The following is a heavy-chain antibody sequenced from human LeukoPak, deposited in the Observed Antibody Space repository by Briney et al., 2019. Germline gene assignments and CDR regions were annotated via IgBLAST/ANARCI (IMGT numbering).Heavy chain of an antibody. J-gene: IGHJ4*02. CDR1: GFTFSSYG. CDR2: ISFDGSNK. D-gene: IGHD3-22*01. V-gene: IGHV3-30*18. CDR3: AKDFSYDGTGFYAY. Sequence: GGSLRLSCAASGFTFSSYGMHWVCQAPGKGLEWVAVISFDGSNKYFADSVKGRFTISRDNSKNTLYLQMNSLRAEDTAVYYCAKDFSYDGTGFYAYWGQGTLVTVSS.